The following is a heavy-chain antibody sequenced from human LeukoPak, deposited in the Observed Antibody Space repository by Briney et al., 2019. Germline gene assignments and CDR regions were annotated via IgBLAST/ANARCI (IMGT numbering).Heavy chain of an antibody. CDR2: IYYSGST. CDR3: ARVVGKPQLDY. V-gene: IGHV4-31*03. Sequence: SQTLSLTCTVSGGSISSGGYYWSWIRQHPGKGLEWIGYIYYSGSTYYNPSLKSRVTISVDTPKNQLSLKLGSVTAADTAVYYCARVVGKPQLDYWGQGTLVTVSS. D-gene: IGHD6-13*01. CDR1: GGSISSGGYY. J-gene: IGHJ4*02.